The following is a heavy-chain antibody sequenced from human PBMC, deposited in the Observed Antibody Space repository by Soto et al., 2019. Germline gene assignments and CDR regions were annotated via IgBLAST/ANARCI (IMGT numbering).Heavy chain of an antibody. J-gene: IGHJ4*02. CDR1: GGSISSYY. D-gene: IGHD5-18*01. V-gene: IGHV4-59*01. CDR3: ATSLYSYGPRFAY. CDR2: IYYSGST. Sequence: SETLPLTCTVSGGSISSYYWVWIRQPPGKGLEWIGCIYYSGSTNYNPSLKSRVTISVDTSKNQLSLKLSSVTAADTAVYYCATSLYSYGPRFAYWGQGTLVTVSS.